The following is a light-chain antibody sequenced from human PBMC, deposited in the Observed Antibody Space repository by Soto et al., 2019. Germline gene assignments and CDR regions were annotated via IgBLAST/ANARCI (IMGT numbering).Light chain of an antibody. CDR2: EVS. J-gene: IGLJ2*01. Sequence: QSVLTQPASVSGSPGQSITISCTGTSSDVGSYNLVSWYQQHPGKAPKLMIYEVSKRPSGVSNRFSGSKSGNTASLTISGLQAGDEADYYCCSYAGGSTVVFGGGTKLTVL. CDR3: CSYAGGSTVV. V-gene: IGLV2-23*02. CDR1: SSDVGSYNL.